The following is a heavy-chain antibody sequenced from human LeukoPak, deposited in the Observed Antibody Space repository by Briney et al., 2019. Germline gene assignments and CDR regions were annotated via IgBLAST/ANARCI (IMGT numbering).Heavy chain of an antibody. CDR1: GGTFSSYA. CDR3: VSSSKIVGATHFDY. Sequence: SVKVSCKASGGTFSSYAISWVRQAPGQGLEWTGGIIPIFGTANYAQKFQGRVTITTDESTSTACMELSGLRSEDTAVYYCVSSSKIVGATHFDYWGQGTLVTVSS. CDR2: IIPIFGTA. V-gene: IGHV1-69*05. J-gene: IGHJ4*02. D-gene: IGHD1-26*01.